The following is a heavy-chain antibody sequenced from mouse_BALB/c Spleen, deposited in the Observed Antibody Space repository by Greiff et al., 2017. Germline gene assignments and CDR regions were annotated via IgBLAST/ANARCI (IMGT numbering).Heavy chain of an antibody. CDR2: IYPGNVNT. J-gene: IGHJ4*01. D-gene: IGHD2-3*01. CDR3: ARSIYDGYYVVDY. Sequence: QVQLQQSGPELVKPGASVRISCKASGYTFTSYYIHWVKQRPGQGLEWIGWIYPGNVNTKYNEKFKGKATLTADKSSSTAYMQLSSLTSEDSAVYFCARSIYDGYYVVDYWGQGTSVTVSS. CDR1: GYTFTSYY. V-gene: IGHV1S56*01.